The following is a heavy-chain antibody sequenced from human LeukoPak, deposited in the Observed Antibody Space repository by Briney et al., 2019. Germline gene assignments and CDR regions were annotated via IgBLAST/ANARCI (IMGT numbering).Heavy chain of an antibody. D-gene: IGHD3-10*01. CDR1: GFTFSSYS. CDR2: ISSSSSYI. J-gene: IGHJ6*02. Sequence: GGSLRLSCAASGFTFSSYSMNWVRQAPGKGLEWVSSISSSSSYIYYADSVKGRFTISRDNAKNSLYLQMNSLRAEDTAVYYCASRIWFGELLYEYYGMDVWGQGTTVTVSS. V-gene: IGHV3-21*01. CDR3: ASRIWFGELLYEYYGMDV.